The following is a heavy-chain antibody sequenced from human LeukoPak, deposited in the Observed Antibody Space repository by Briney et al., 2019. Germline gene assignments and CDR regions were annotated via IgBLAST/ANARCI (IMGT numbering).Heavy chain of an antibody. V-gene: IGHV3-11*01. D-gene: IGHD3-22*01. CDR1: GFTFSDYY. CDR2: ISSSGSTI. J-gene: IGHJ6*03. CDR3: ARDRKVAVRSYYYYMDV. Sequence: GGSLRLSCAASGFTFSDYYMSWIRQAPGKGLEWVSYISSSGSTIYYADSVKGRFTISRDNAKNSLYLQMNSLRAEDTAVYYCARDRKVAVRSYYYYMDVWGKGTTVTVSS.